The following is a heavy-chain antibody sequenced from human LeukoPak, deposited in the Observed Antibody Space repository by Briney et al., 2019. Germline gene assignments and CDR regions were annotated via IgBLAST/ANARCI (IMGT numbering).Heavy chain of an antibody. CDR1: GYTFIGYY. CDR3: ARGSKYDY. V-gene: IGHV1-2*02. CDR2: INPNSGGT. J-gene: IGHJ4*02. Sequence: ASVKVSCKASGYTFIGYYIHWVRQASGQGLEWMGWINPNSGGTNYAQKFQGRVTMTRDTSISTAYMELNRLTSDDTAVYYCARGSKYDYWGQGALVTVSS.